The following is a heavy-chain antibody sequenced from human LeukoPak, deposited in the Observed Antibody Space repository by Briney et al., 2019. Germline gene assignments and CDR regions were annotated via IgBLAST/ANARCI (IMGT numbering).Heavy chain of an antibody. D-gene: IGHD5-12*01. CDR2: INHSGGT. Sequence: SETLSLTCAVYGGSFSGYYWSWIRQPPGKGLEWIGEINHSGGTNYNPSLKSRVTISVVTSKNQFSLKLSSVTAADTAVYYCARGSGYEDYWGQGTLVTVSS. J-gene: IGHJ4*02. CDR3: ARGSGYEDY. V-gene: IGHV4-34*01. CDR1: GGSFSGYY.